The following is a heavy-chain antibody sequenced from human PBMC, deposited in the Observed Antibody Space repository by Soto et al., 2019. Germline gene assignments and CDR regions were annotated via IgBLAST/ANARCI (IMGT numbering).Heavy chain of an antibody. CDR2: IKEDGSER. J-gene: IGHJ3*01. Sequence: EVQLVESGGGLVQPGGSLRLSCAASRFTFNNYWMSWVRQAQGKGREWVANIKEDGSERHYVDSVKGRFIISRDNSKNSLYLHMNILRVVDTAVYYCPRGLRGGAYALDFWGPGTTVTVSS. CDR3: PRGLRGGAYALDF. V-gene: IGHV3-7*01. CDR1: RFTFNNYW. D-gene: IGHD2-15*01.